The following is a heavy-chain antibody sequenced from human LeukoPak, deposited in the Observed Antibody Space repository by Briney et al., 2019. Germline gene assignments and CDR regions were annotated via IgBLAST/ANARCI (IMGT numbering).Heavy chain of an antibody. Sequence: GGSLRLSCSASGFTFNRYAMHWVRQAPGKGLEYVSAISSNGGSTYYADSVKGRFTISRDTSRTTLHLQMSSLRVEDTAVYYCVKDSSSGSYFDYWGQGTLVTVSS. CDR2: ISSNGGST. CDR1: GFTFNRYA. CDR3: VKDSSSGSYFDY. D-gene: IGHD3-10*01. J-gene: IGHJ4*02. V-gene: IGHV3-64D*06.